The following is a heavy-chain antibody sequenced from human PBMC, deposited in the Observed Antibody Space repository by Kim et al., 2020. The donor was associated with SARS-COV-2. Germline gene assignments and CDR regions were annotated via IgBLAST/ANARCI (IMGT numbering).Heavy chain of an antibody. J-gene: IGHJ6*02. CDR1: GFTFSSYG. V-gene: IGHV3-30*18. CDR2: ISYDGSNK. CDR3: AKDLVTPYDYVWGSYRQYYYYGMDV. Sequence: GGSLRLSCAASGFTFSSYGMHWVRQAPGKGLEWVEVISYDGSNKYYADSVKGRFTISRDNSKNTLYLQMNSLRAEDTAVYYCAKDLVTPYDYVWGSYRQYYYYGMDVWGQGTTVTVSS. D-gene: IGHD3-16*02.